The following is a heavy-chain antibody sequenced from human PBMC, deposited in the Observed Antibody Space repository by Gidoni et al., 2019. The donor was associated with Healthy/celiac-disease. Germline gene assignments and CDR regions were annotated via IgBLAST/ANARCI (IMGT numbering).Heavy chain of an antibody. CDR3: AREMWGDYVWGSYRFLDY. CDR1: GFTFSSSA. V-gene: IGHV3-30-3*01. Sequence: QVQLVESGGGVVQTGRSLRLSCAAPGFTFSSSALHWVRQAPGKGLEWVAVISYDGSNKYYADSVKGRFTISRDNSKNTLYLQMNSLRAEDTAVYYCAREMWGDYVWGSYRFLDYWGQGTLVTVSS. J-gene: IGHJ4*02. D-gene: IGHD3-16*02. CDR2: ISYDGSNK.